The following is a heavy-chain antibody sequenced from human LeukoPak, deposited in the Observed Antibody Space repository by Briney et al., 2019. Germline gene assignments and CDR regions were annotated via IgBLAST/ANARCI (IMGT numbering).Heavy chain of an antibody. Sequence: SVKVSCKASGYTFTSYGISWVRQAPGQGLEWMGGIIPIFGTANYAQKFQGRVTITADESTSTAYMELSSLRSKDTAVYYCARDSRITIFGVVIQVPGSYYYMDVWGKGTTVTVSS. CDR3: ARDSRITIFGVVIQVPGSYYYMDV. CDR1: GYTFTSYG. J-gene: IGHJ6*03. CDR2: IIPIFGTA. D-gene: IGHD3-3*01. V-gene: IGHV1-69*13.